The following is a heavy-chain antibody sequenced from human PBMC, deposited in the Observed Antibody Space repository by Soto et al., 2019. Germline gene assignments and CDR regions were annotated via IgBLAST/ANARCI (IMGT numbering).Heavy chain of an antibody. CDR2: IYHSGST. J-gene: IGHJ6*02. CDR1: GGSISSGGYS. V-gene: IGHV4-30-2*01. Sequence: SETLSLTCAVSGGSISSGGYSWSWIRQPPGKGLEWIGYIYHSGSTYYNPSLKSRVTISVDRSKNQFSLKLSSVTAADTAVYYCARVAAAGPFYYGMDVWRHGTTVTVSS. D-gene: IGHD6-13*01. CDR3: ARVAAAGPFYYGMDV.